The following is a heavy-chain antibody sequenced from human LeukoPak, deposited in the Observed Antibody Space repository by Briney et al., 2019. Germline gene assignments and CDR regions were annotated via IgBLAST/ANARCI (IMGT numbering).Heavy chain of an antibody. V-gene: IGHV3-23*01. D-gene: IGHD3-22*01. CDR2: ISGSGGST. CDR3: AKHYDSSGYLNWFDP. Sequence: GGSLRLSCTASGITFGDYVMSWFRQAPGKVLEWVSAISGSGGSTYYADSVKGRFTISRDNSKNTLYLQMNSLRAEDTAVYYCAKHYDSSGYLNWFDPWGQGTLVTVSS. J-gene: IGHJ5*02. CDR1: GITFGDYV.